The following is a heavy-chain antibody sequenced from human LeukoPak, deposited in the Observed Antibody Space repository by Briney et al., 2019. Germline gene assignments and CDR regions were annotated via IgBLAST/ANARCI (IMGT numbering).Heavy chain of an antibody. CDR1: GYTLTELS. J-gene: IGHJ4*02. D-gene: IGHD3-3*01. V-gene: IGHV1-24*01. CDR2: FDPEDGET. CDR3: ATVHQSTIFGVVTAYYFDY. Sequence: ASVKVSCKVSGYTLTELSMHWVRQAPGKGLEWMGGFDPEDGETIYAQEFQGRVTMTEDTSTDTAYMELSSLRSEDTAVYYCATVHQSTIFGVVTAYYFDYWGQGTLVTVSS.